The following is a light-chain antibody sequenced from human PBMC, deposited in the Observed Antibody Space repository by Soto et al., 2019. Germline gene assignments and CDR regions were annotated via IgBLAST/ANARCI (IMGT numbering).Light chain of an antibody. J-gene: IGKJ2*01. CDR2: GAF. V-gene: IGKV3-15*01. CDR1: QSVSNN. CDR3: QQYNNWTYT. Sequence: EIVMTQSPATLSVSPGERATLSCRASQSVSNNLAWYQQKPGQAPRLLIYGAFIRATGIPARFSGSGSGTEFTLTISSLQSEDFAVYYCQQYNNWTYTFGQGTKLEIK.